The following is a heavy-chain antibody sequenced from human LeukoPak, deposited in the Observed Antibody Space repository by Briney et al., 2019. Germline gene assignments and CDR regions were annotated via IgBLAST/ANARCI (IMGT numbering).Heavy chain of an antibody. J-gene: IGHJ4*02. CDR3: TGGFGHNWSPFEN. CDR2: INGDGSDI. V-gene: IGHV3-74*01. CDR1: GFTFRNYW. D-gene: IGHD1-1*01. Sequence: GGSLRLSCAACGFTFRNYWMHWVRQAPGKGLVWVSRINGDGSDISYADSVKGRFTISRDNAKNTLSLQMNSLTDDDTALYYCTGGFGHNWSPFENWGQGTLVTVSS.